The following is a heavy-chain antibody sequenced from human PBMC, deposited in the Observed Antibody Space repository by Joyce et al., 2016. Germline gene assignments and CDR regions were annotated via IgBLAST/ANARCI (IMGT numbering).Heavy chain of an antibody. CDR1: GGSINNKH. D-gene: IGHD1-26*01. CDR3: ARTSEYVDD. V-gene: IGHV4-59*01. Sequence: QLQLQESGPGLVKPSEPLSLTCTVSGGSINNKHWTWIRQSPGKELEWLGHVYFTGTPTYSPSLKNRVAISIDTSRRHFSLRLTSVTAADTAVYYCARTSEYVDDWGQGIPVTVSS. CDR2: VYFTGTP. J-gene: IGHJ4*02.